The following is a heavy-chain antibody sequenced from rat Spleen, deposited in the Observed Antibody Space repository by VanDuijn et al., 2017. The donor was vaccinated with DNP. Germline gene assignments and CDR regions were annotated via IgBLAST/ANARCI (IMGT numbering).Heavy chain of an antibody. CDR2: IGHSDST. D-gene: IGHD1-11*01. J-gene: IGHJ4*01. V-gene: IGHV3-1*01. CDR3: ARCLGGFYYGMDA. Sequence: EVQLQESGPGLVKPSQSLSLTCSVTGYSITSTYWGWIRKLPGNKMEWIGYIGHSDSTGYNPSLNRRISITRDTSKNQFFLQLNSVTPEDTAKYYSARCLGGFYYGMDAWGQGTSVTVSS. CDR1: GYSITSTY.